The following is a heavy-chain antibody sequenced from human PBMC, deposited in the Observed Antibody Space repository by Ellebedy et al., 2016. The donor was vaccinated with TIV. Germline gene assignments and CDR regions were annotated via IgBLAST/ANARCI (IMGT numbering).Heavy chain of an antibody. J-gene: IGHJ4*02. D-gene: IGHD3-10*01. CDR3: ARGGVRSLVL. V-gene: IGHV4-34*01. Sequence: SETLSLXXAVYGGSFSGYYWSWIRQPPGKGLEWIGEINHSGSTYYNPSLKSRVTISVDTSKNQFSLKLSSVTAADTAVYYCARGGVRSLVLWGQGTLVTVSS. CDR1: GGSFSGYY. CDR2: INHSGST.